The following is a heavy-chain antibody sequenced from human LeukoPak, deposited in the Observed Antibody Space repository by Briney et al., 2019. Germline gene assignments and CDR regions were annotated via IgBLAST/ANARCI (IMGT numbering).Heavy chain of an antibody. CDR2: IYTSGST. CDR3: ARDSRKIVVANDGLSFDY. D-gene: IGHD3-22*01. CDR1: GGSISSYY. V-gene: IGHV4-4*07. J-gene: IGHJ4*02. Sequence: SETLSLTCTVSGGSISSYYWSWIRQPAGKGLEWIGRIYTSGSTNYNPSLKSRVTISVDTSKNQFSLKLSSVTAADTAVYYCARDSRKIVVANDGLSFDYWGQGTLVTVSS.